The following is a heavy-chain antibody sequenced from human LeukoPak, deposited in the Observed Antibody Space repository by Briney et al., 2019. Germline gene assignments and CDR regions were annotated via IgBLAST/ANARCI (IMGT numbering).Heavy chain of an antibody. CDR3: ARDESIGSYS. D-gene: IGHD1-26*01. J-gene: IGHJ4*02. V-gene: IGHV3-11*04. CDR1: GFTFSNYY. Sequence: GGSLRLSCAASGFTFSNYYMSWIRQAPGKGLEWVSYISPSGNSILYADSVKGRFTISRDNAKNSLILQMNSLTAEGTAVYYCARDESIGSYSWGQGTLVTVSS. CDR2: ISPSGNSI.